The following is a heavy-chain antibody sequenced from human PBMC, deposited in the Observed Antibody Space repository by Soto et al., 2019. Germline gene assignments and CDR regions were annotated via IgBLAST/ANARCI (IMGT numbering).Heavy chain of an antibody. Sequence: PGGSLRLSCAASGFAFSDYYMSWIRQAPGKGLEWVSYISSSSSYTNYADSVKGRFTISRDNAKKSLYLQMNSLRAEDTAVYYFARVHREYYYDSSGYYYSYWGQGTLVTVSS. CDR1: GFAFSDYY. V-gene: IGHV3-11*06. D-gene: IGHD3-22*01. CDR2: ISSSSSYT. J-gene: IGHJ4*02. CDR3: ARVHREYYYDSSGYYYSY.